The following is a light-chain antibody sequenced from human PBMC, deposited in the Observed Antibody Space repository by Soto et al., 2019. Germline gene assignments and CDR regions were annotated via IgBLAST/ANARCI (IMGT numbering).Light chain of an antibody. CDR2: DVS. Sequence: QSVLTQPPSVSGAPGQRVTISCTGSSSNIGAEYDVHWYQQHPGEVPKVIIYDVSKRPSGVPDRFSGSKSGNTASLTISGLQADDEADYYCSSFAGRYVVFGGGTKLTVL. CDR1: SSNIGAEYD. CDR3: SSFAGRYVV. J-gene: IGLJ3*02. V-gene: IGLV1-40*01.